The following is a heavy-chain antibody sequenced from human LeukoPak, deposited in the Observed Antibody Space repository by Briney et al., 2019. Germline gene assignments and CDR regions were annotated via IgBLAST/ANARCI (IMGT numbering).Heavy chain of an antibody. D-gene: IGHD5-18*01. J-gene: IGHJ4*02. Sequence: SVKVSCKASGGTFSSYAISWVLQAPGQGLEWMGGIIPIFGTANYAQKFQGRVTITTDESTSTAYMELSSLRSEDTAVYYCARAVVGRWIQPYSWYYFDYWGQGTLVTVSS. V-gene: IGHV1-69*05. CDR2: IIPIFGTA. CDR3: ARAVVGRWIQPYSWYYFDY. CDR1: GGTFSSYA.